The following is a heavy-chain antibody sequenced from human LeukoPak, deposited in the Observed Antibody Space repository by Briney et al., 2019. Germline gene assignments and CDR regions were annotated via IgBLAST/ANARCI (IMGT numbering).Heavy chain of an antibody. D-gene: IGHD2-21*01. J-gene: IGHJ6*03. CDR3: ARYGVRGSYHYYMDV. Sequence: PSETLSLTCTVSGGSVSGFYWSWIRQTPGKGLEWIGWIYYSGSTKYNPSLKSRVSIAVDTSKKQFSLKLNSVTAADTAIYYCARYGVRGSYHYYMDVWGKGTTITVSS. CDR1: GGSVSGFY. CDR2: IYYSGST. V-gene: IGHV4-59*02.